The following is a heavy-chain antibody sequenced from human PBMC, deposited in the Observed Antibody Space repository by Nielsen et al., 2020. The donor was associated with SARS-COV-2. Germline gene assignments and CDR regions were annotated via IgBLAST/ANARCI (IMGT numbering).Heavy chain of an antibody. CDR2: IWYDGSNK. CDR3: ASELVPGYYGMDV. Sequence: GESLKISCAASGFTFSSYGMHWVRQAPGKGLEWVAVIWYDGSNKYYAYSVKGRFTISRDNSKNTLYLQMNSLRAEDTAVYYCASELVPGYYGMDVWGQGTTVTVSS. CDR1: GFTFSSYG. J-gene: IGHJ6*02. D-gene: IGHD6-13*01. V-gene: IGHV3-33*01.